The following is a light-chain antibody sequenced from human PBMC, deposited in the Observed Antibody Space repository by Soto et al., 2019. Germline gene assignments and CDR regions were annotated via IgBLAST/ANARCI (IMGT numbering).Light chain of an antibody. J-gene: IGLJ1*01. CDR2: DVS. CDR3: CSYAGTYTGV. CDR1: SSDVGRYSY. Sequence: LTQPRSVSGSPVQSVSISCTGTSSDVGRYSYVSWYQQHPGKAPKLMIYDVSERPSGVPDRFSGPKSGNTASLTISGLQAGDEADYYCCSYAGTYTGVFGTGTKVTVL. V-gene: IGLV2-11*01.